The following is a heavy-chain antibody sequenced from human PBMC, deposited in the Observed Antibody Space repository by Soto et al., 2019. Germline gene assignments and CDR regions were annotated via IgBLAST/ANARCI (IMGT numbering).Heavy chain of an antibody. D-gene: IGHD3-3*01. Sequence: DVQLVETGGGLIQPGGSLRLSCAASGFSVSSDYMNWVRQDPGKGLEWVSVIYRGGSTYYADSVRGRFTISRDNSENTLFLQMNILRAEDTAVYYCARATEWNALDIWGQGTMVTVSS. CDR3: ARATEWNALDI. CDR2: IYRGGST. V-gene: IGHV3-53*02. J-gene: IGHJ3*02. CDR1: GFSVSSDY.